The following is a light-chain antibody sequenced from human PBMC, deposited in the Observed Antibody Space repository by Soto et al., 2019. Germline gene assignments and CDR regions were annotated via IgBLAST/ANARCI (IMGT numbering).Light chain of an antibody. J-gene: IGKJ5*01. CDR1: QSFSSSY. V-gene: IGKV3-20*01. CDR3: QQYSRTPIT. Sequence: EIVLTQSPGTLSLSPGERATLSCRGSQSFSSSYLAWYQQKPGQAPRLLIYGASSRATGIPDRFSGGGSGTDFTLTISRLDPEDFAVYYCQQYSRTPITFGQGTRLEIK. CDR2: GAS.